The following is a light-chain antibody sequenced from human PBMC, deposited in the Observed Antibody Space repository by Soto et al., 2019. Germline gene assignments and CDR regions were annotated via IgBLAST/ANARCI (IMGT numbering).Light chain of an antibody. Sequence: QSARTQPASLSGSPGQSITISCTGTSSDIGGYTYVSWYQHHPGKAPKLMIYEVSNRPSGVSNRFSGSKSGNTASLTISGLQAEDEADYYCTSYTSSSTNYVFGTGTKLNVL. CDR2: EVS. J-gene: IGLJ1*01. CDR3: TSYTSSSTNYV. V-gene: IGLV2-14*01. CDR1: SSDIGGYTY.